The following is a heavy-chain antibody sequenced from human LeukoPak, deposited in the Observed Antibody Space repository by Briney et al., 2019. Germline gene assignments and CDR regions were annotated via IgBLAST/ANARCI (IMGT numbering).Heavy chain of an antibody. J-gene: IGHJ5*02. Sequence: SETLSLTCAVSGGSISSSNWWSWVRQPPGKGLEWIGEIYHSGSTNYNPSLKSRVTISVDKSKNQFSLKLSSVTAADTAVYYCARIMGRGYCSSTSCRGDWFDPWGQGTLVTVSS. CDR2: IYHSGST. CDR1: GGSISSSNW. CDR3: ARIMGRGYCSSTSCRGDWFDP. V-gene: IGHV4-4*02. D-gene: IGHD2-2*01.